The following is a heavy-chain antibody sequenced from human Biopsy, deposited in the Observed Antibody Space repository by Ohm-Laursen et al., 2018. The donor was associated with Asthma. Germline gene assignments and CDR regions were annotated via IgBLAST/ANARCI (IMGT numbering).Heavy chain of an antibody. V-gene: IGHV3-23*01. J-gene: IGHJ4*02. D-gene: IGHD1-26*01. CDR1: GGSLSSGHYY. Sequence: LSLTCTVSGGSLSSGHYYWSWVRQAPGKGLEWVSAISGSGGSTYYADSVKGRFTISRDNSKNTLYLQMNSLRAEDTAVYYCARDAWELQKPYAYYFDYWGQGTLVTVSS. CDR3: ARDAWELQKPYAYYFDY. CDR2: ISGSGGST.